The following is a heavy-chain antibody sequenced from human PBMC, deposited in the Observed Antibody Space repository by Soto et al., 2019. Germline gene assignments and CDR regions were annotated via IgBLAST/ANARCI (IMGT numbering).Heavy chain of an antibody. J-gene: IGHJ6*02. V-gene: IGHV1-8*01. Sequence: ASVKVSCKASGYTFTSYDINWVRQATGQGLEWMGWMNPNSGNTGYAQKFQGRVTMTRNTSISTAYMELSSLRSEDTAVYYCARAYYDFWSGYYRSAKYYYGMDVWGQGTTVTVSS. D-gene: IGHD3-3*01. CDR1: GYTFTSYD. CDR2: MNPNSGNT. CDR3: ARAYYDFWSGYYRSAKYYYGMDV.